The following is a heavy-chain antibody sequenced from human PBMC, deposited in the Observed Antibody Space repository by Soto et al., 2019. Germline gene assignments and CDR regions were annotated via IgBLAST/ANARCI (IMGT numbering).Heavy chain of an antibody. V-gene: IGHV5-51*01. CDR2: ISAGDSDS. CDR3: ARQPTLDRSACDN. CDR1: GYTFTDYW. D-gene: IGHD3-22*01. J-gene: IGHJ4*02. Sequence: GESLKISCKGSGYTFTDYWIGWVRQVPGKGLEWMGTISAGDSDSRYSQSFAGQVTMSVDRSISTAYLHWSSLKASYTAMYYCARQPTLDRSACDNWGQGTLVTVSS.